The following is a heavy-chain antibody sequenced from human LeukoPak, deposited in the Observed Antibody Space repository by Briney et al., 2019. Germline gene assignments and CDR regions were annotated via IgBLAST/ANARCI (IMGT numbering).Heavy chain of an antibody. CDR2: IYTSGST. D-gene: IGHD2-2*01. CDR1: GGSISNYY. CDR3: ARDSSRTFDY. V-gene: IGHV4-4*07. Sequence: SETLSLTCTVSGGSISNYYWSWIRQPAGKGLEWIGRIYTSGSTNYNASLKSRITMSVDTSKNQFSLKLSSVTAADTAVYYCARDSSRTFDYWGQGTLVTVSS. J-gene: IGHJ4*02.